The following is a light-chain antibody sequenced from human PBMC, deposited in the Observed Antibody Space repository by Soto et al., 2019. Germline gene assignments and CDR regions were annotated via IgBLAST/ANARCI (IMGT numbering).Light chain of an antibody. CDR1: SSSIGNNY. J-gene: IGLJ3*02. CDR3: ATLDCGLMAGV. V-gene: IGLV1-51*01. Sequence: QSVLTQPPSVSAAPGQKVTITCSGSSSSIGNNYVSWYQQLPGTAPKLLIYDNNKRPSGIPDRFPGTKSGTSATLGITGLQTGYESDYYCATLDCGLMAGVLGGGTKLTVL. CDR2: DNN.